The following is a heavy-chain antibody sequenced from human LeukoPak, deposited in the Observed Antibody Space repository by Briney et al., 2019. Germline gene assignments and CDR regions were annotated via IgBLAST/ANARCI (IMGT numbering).Heavy chain of an antibody. V-gene: IGHV5-51*01. CDR1: GYSFSSYW. J-gene: IGHJ4*02. CDR2: IYPGDSDT. CDR3: ARLLLWFGELSSFDY. D-gene: IGHD3-10*01. Sequence: GESLKISCKGSGYSFSSYWIGWVRPMPGKGLEWMGIIYPGDSDTRYSPSFQGQVTISADKSISTAYLQWSSLEASDTAMYYCARLLLWFGELSSFDYWGQGTLVTVSS.